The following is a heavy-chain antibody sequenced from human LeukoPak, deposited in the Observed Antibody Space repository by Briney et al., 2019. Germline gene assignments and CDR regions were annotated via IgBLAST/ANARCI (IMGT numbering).Heavy chain of an antibody. CDR3: TTAPYCGGDCYPS. V-gene: IGHV3-15*01. Sequence: GGSLRLSCAASGFTFSNAWMSWVRQAPGKGLEWVGRIKSKTDGGTTDYAAPVKGRFTISRDDSKNTLYLQMNSLKTEDTAVYYCTTAPYCGGDCYPSWGQGTLVTVSS. CDR2: IKSKTDGGTT. CDR1: GFTFSNAW. J-gene: IGHJ4*02. D-gene: IGHD2-21*02.